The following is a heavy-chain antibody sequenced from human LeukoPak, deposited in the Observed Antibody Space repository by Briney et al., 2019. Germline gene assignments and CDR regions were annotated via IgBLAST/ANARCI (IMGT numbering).Heavy chain of an antibody. J-gene: IGHJ4*02. CDR3: AKDSRYCSGGSCQFDY. Sequence: GGSLRLSCAASGFTSSSYGMHWVRQAPGKGLEWVAFIRYDGSNKYYADSVKGRFTISRDNSKNTLYLQMNSLRAEDTAVYYCAKDSRYCSGGSCQFDYWGQGTLVTVSS. CDR1: GFTSSSYG. CDR2: IRYDGSNK. V-gene: IGHV3-30*02. D-gene: IGHD2-15*01.